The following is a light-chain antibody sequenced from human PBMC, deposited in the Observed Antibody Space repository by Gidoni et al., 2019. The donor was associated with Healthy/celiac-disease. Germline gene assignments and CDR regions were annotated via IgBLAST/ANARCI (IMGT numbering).Light chain of an antibody. CDR3: SSYTSSSTLA. J-gene: IGLJ1*01. CDR2: DVS. Sequence: QSALPQPPSVPGSPGQSITISCTGTSSDVGGYNYVSWYQQHPGKAPKLMIYDVSNRPSGVSNRFSGSKSGNTASLTISGLQAEDEADYYCSSYTSSSTLAFGTGTKVTVL. CDR1: SSDVGGYNY. V-gene: IGLV2-14*03.